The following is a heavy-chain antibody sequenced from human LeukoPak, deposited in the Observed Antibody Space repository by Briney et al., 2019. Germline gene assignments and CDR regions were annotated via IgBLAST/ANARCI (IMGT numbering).Heavy chain of an antibody. J-gene: IGHJ4*02. CDR2: ISGSGGST. D-gene: IGHD5-18*01. V-gene: IGHV3-23*01. CDR3: AKRFIPGYSYGYDYFDY. CDR1: GFTFSSYA. Sequence: GGSLRLSCAASGFTFSSYAMSWVRQAPGKGLEWVAAISGSGGSTYYADSVKGRCTISRDNSKNTLYLQMNSLRAVDTAVYYCAKRFIPGYSYGYDYFDYWGQGTLVTVSS.